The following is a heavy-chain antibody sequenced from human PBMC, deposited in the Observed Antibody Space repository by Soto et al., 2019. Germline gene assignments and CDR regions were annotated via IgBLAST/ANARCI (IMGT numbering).Heavy chain of an antibody. CDR2: IMPLFGTP. CDR3: ASERVAEMATGGYFDN. Sequence: QVHLVQSGAEVKKPGSSVKVSCKTSGGTFSDLAFSWVRQAPRQGLEWVGGIMPLFGTPNYAREFQGRVSISEDASSNTVYMELRSLRAEDTAVYYCASERVAEMATGGYFDNWGQGTLVTVSS. J-gene: IGHJ4*02. V-gene: IGHV1-69*01. CDR1: GGTFSDLA. D-gene: IGHD5-12*01.